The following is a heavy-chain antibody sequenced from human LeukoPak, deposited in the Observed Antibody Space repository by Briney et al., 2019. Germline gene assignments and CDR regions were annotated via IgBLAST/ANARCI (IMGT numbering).Heavy chain of an antibody. CDR1: GYTFSNYD. V-gene: IGHV1-8*03. CDR2: MNPNSGNT. Sequence: GASVRVSCKASGYTFSNYDINWVRQATGQGLEWVGWMNPNSGNTGYAQKFQGRVTITRDTSISTAYMEVSSLRSGDTAVYYCARAPSWGTTGYSYYYMDVWGKGTTVTVSS. J-gene: IGHJ6*03. CDR3: ARAPSWGTTGYSYYYMDV. D-gene: IGHD4-11*01.